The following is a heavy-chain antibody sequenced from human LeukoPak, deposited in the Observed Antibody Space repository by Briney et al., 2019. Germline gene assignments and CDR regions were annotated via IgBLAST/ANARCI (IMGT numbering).Heavy chain of an antibody. D-gene: IGHD3-22*01. CDR1: GFTFSSYE. CDR2: ISSSGSTI. Sequence: PGGSLRLSCAASGFTFSSYEMNWVRQAPGKGLEWVSYISSSGSTIFYADSVKGRFTISRDNAKNSLYLQMNSLRAEDTAVYYCARVSEDSSGYYCDALDYWGQGTLVTVSS. V-gene: IGHV3-48*03. J-gene: IGHJ4*02. CDR3: ARVSEDSSGYYCDALDY.